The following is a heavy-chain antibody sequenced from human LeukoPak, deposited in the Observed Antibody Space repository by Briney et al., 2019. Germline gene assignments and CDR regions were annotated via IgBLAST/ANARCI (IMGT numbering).Heavy chain of an antibody. CDR3: ASGYSSRLDFDY. CDR1: GGTFSSYA. CDR2: IIPIFGTA. Sequence: ASVKVSCKASGGTFSSYAISWVRQAPGQGLEWMGGIIPIFGTANYAQKFQGRVTVTADESTSTAYMELSSLRSEDTAVYYCASGYSSRLDFDYWGQGTLVTVSS. D-gene: IGHD6-19*01. V-gene: IGHV1-69*13. J-gene: IGHJ4*02.